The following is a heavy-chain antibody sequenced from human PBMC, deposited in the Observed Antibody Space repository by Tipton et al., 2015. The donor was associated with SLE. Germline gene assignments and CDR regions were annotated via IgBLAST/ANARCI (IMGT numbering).Heavy chain of an antibody. Sequence: TLSLTCIVSRYSISSGYYWGWMRQAPGKELECIGSFYHSANTYYNPSLTSRVTISADTSKNQFSLRLTSVTAADTALYYCGRARVGMGYVFDIWGQGTMVTVSS. J-gene: IGHJ3*02. CDR2: FYHSANT. CDR1: RYSISSGYY. V-gene: IGHV4-38-2*02. CDR3: GRARVGMGYVFDI. D-gene: IGHD5-24*01.